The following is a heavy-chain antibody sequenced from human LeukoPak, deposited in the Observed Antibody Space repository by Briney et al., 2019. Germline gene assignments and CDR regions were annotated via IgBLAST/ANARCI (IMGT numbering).Heavy chain of an antibody. D-gene: IGHD3-16*02. CDR1: GFTFGDYA. V-gene: IGHV3-49*04. CDR2: IRSKAYGGTT. CDR3: TRFDEGDWGSYRYTNDY. J-gene: IGHJ4*02. Sequence: GGSLRLSCTASGFTFGDYAMSWVRQAPGKGLEWVGFIRSKAYGGTTEYAASVKGRFTISRDDSKSIAYLQMNSLKTEDTAVYYCTRFDEGDWGSYRYTNDYWGQGTLVTVSS.